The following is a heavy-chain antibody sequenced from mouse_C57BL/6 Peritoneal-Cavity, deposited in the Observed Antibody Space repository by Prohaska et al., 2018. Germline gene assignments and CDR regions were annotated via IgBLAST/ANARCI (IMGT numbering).Heavy chain of an antibody. J-gene: IGHJ3*01. CDR1: GYTFTSYW. CDR3: ARDDGYYGGFAY. CDR2: IHPNSGST. V-gene: IGHV1-64*01. D-gene: IGHD2-3*01. Sequence: VHLQQPGADLVKPGASVKLSCKASGYTFTSYWMHWVKQRPGQGIEWIGMIHPNSGSTNYNEKFKSKATLTVDKSSSTAYMQLSSLTSEDSAVYYCARDDGYYGGFAYWGQGTLVTVSA.